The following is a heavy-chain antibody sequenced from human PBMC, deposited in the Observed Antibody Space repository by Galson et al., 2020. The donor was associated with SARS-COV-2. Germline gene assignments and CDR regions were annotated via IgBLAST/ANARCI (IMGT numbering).Heavy chain of an antibody. CDR2: INPNSGGT. V-gene: IGHV1-2*02. D-gene: IGHD6-13*01. J-gene: IGHJ6*02. Sequence: ASVKVSCKASGYTFTGYYMHWVRQAPGQGLEWMGWINPNSGGTNYAQKFQGRFTMTRDTSISTAYMELSRLRSDDTAVYYCARVGYSSSWSPYYYYGMDVWGQGTTVTVSS. CDR1: GYTFTGYY. CDR3: ARVGYSSSWSPYYYYGMDV.